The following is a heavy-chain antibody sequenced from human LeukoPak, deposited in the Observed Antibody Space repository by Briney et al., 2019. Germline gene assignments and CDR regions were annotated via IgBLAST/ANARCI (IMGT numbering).Heavy chain of an antibody. CDR1: GFTFSNAW. CDR3: TTHVLRMAGPYYFDY. J-gene: IGHJ4*02. Sequence: PGGSLRLSCAASGFTFSNAWMSWVRQAPGKGLEWVGRIKSKTDGGTTDYAAPVKGRFTISRDDSKNTLYLQMNSLKTEDTAVYYCTTHVLRMAGPYYFDYWGQGTLVTVSS. V-gene: IGHV3-15*01. D-gene: IGHD6-19*01. CDR2: IKSKTDGGTT.